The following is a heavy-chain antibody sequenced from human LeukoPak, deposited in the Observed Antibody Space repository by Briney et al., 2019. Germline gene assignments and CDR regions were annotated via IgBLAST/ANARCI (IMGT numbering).Heavy chain of an antibody. J-gene: IGHJ3*02. CDR3: ARGVSGYYDSSGYYFNDAFDI. CDR2: MNPNSGNT. CDR1: GYTFTSYD. V-gene: IGHV1-8*01. D-gene: IGHD3-22*01. Sequence: ASVKVSCKASGYTFTSYDINWVRQATGQGLEWMGWMNPNSGNTGYAQKFQGRVTMTRNTSISTAYMELSSLRSEDTAVYYCARGVSGYYDSSGYYFNDAFDIWDQGTMVTVSS.